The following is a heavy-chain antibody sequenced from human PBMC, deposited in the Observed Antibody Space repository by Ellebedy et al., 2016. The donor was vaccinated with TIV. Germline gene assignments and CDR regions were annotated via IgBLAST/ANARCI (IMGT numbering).Heavy chain of an antibody. D-gene: IGHD1-26*01. CDR1: GYTFTRYY. CDR2: ISPYSGGT. J-gene: IGHJ4*02. Sequence: ASVKVSCKASGYTFTRYYMHWVRQAPGQGLEWMGWISPYSGGTNYAPKFQGRVSLTRDTSINVGYMELSRLTSDDTAMYYCARTVSGSYSGYWGQGTLVSVSS. V-gene: IGHV1-2*02. CDR3: ARTVSGSYSGY.